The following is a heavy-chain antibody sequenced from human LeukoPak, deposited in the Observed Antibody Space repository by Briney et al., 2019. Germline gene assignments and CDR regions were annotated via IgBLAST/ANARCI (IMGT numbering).Heavy chain of an antibody. D-gene: IGHD5-18*01. CDR2: TYTSGST. V-gene: IGHV4-61*02. CDR1: GGSISSGSYY. CDR3: ASAWIQLWSFDY. J-gene: IGHJ4*02. Sequence: SQTLSLTCTVSGGSISSGSYYWSWIRQPAGKGLEWIGRTYTSGSTNYNPSLKSRVTISVDTSKNQFSLKLSSVTAADTAVYYCASAWIQLWSFDYWGQGTLVTVSS.